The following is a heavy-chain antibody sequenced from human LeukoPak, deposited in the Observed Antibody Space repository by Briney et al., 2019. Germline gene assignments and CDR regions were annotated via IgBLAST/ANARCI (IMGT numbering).Heavy chain of an antibody. D-gene: IGHD3-10*01. CDR3: ARAILLWFGEPYGPFDY. Sequence: SQTLPLTCTVSGGSISSGSYYWSWIRQPAGKGLEWIGRIYTSGSTNYNPSLKSRVTISVDTSKNQFSLKLSSVTAADTAVYYCARAILLWFGEPYGPFDYWGQGTLVTVSS. CDR2: IYTSGST. J-gene: IGHJ4*02. V-gene: IGHV4-61*02. CDR1: GGSISSGSYY.